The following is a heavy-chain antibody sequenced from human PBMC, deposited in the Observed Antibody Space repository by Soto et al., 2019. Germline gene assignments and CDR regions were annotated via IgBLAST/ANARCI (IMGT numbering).Heavy chain of an antibody. D-gene: IGHD3-10*01. V-gene: IGHV3-33*01. CDR3: ARELLGLLWFGESSYGMDV. CDR1: VFTFISYG. Sequence: GWSLRLACASSVFTFISYGMHWVRQAPGKGLEWVAVIWYDGSNKYYADSVKGRFTISRDNSKNTLYLQMNSLRAEDTAVYYCARELLGLLWFGESSYGMDVWGQGTTVTVSS. CDR2: IWYDGSNK. J-gene: IGHJ6*02.